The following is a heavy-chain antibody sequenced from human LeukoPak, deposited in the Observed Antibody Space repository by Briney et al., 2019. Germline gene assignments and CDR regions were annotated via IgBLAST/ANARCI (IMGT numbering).Heavy chain of an antibody. Sequence: SETLSLTCAVHGGSFSGYYWSLIRHPPGQGLEWIGEINHSGSTNYNPSLKSRVTISVDTSKNQFSLKLSSVTAADTAVYYCARGQWFGELLQWGQGTLVTVSS. V-gene: IGHV4-34*01. CDR1: GGSFSGYY. CDR3: ARGQWFGELLQ. D-gene: IGHD3-10*01. J-gene: IGHJ4*02. CDR2: INHSGST.